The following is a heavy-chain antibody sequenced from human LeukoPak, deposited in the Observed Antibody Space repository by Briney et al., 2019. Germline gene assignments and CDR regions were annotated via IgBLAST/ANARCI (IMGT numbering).Heavy chain of an antibody. Sequence: SETLSLTCTVSGGSISSYYWSWIRQPPGKGLEWIGYIYYSGSTNYNPSLKSRVTISVDTSKNQFFLKLSSVTAAGTAVYYCARRCSSTSCYGGFDYWGQGTLVTVSS. CDR2: IYYSGST. J-gene: IGHJ4*02. CDR3: ARRCSSTSCYGGFDY. V-gene: IGHV4-59*01. D-gene: IGHD2-2*01. CDR1: GGSISSYY.